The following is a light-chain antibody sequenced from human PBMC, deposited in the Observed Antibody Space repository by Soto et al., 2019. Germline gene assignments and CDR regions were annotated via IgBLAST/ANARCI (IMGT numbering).Light chain of an antibody. CDR3: TSYAGSNILL. CDR2: EVS. CDR1: SSDVGGYKY. J-gene: IGLJ3*02. V-gene: IGLV2-8*01. Sequence: QSALTQPPSASGSPGQSVTISCTGTSSDVGGYKYVSWYQQHPGEAPKLMIYEVSKRPSGVPDRFSGSKSGNTASLTVSGLQAEDEAYYYCTSYAGSNILLFGGGTKLTVL.